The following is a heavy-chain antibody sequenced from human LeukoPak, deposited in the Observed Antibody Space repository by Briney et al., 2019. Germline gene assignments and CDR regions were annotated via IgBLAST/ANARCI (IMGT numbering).Heavy chain of an antibody. CDR3: ARERWLQGA. J-gene: IGHJ5*02. D-gene: IGHD5-24*01. V-gene: IGHV1-2*02. CDR1: GYIFSNYY. CDR2: INPKSGGT. Sequence: ASVTVSCKASGYIFSNYYMQWVRQAPGQGLEWMGWINPKSGGTNYAQKFQGRVTMTRDTSISTAYMELSRLTSDDTAVYYCARERWLQGAWGQGTLVTVSS.